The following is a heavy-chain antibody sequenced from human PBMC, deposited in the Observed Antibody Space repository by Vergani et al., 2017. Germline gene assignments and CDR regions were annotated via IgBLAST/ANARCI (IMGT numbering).Heavy chain of an antibody. CDR2: IKQEGSEK. CDR1: GFTFSTYW. Sequence: EVQLVESGGGLVQPGGSLRLSCAASGFTFSTYWMSWVRQAPGKWLEWVSNIKQEGSEKYYVDSVKGRFTISRDNAKNSLYLQMNSLRAEDTAVYYWARDSRLGMVVAATVFDYWGQGTLVTVSS. V-gene: IGHV3-7*01. J-gene: IGHJ4*02. CDR3: ARDSRLGMVVAATVFDY. D-gene: IGHD2-15*01.